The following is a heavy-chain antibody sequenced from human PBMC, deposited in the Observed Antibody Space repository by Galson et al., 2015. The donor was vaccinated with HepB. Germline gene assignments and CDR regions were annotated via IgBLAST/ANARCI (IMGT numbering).Heavy chain of an antibody. CDR3: GRPSLAFGEIEY. Sequence: SLRLSCAASGFTFSDYEMNWVRQAPGKGPEWVSYISFSGSSIYYVDSVKGRFTISRDNAKKSLYLQMDSLRAEDTAVYYCGRPSLAFGEIEYWGQGTLVTVSS. V-gene: IGHV3-48*03. J-gene: IGHJ4*02. D-gene: IGHD3-10*01. CDR1: GFTFSDYE. CDR2: ISFSGSSI.